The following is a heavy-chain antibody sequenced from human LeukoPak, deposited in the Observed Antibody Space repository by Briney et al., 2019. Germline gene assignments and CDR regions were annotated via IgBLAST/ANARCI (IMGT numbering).Heavy chain of an antibody. CDR1: GYTFTDYY. J-gene: IGHJ3*02. V-gene: IGHV1-2*02. CDR3: AREGDYGGNGDAFDI. Sequence: ASVKVSCKASGYTFTDYYMHWVRQAPGQGLEWMGWLNPDSGASKSAQKFQGRVTMTRDTSTSTVYMELSSLRSEDTAVYYCAREGDYGGNGDAFDIWGQGTMVTVSS. D-gene: IGHD4-23*01. CDR2: LNPDSGAS.